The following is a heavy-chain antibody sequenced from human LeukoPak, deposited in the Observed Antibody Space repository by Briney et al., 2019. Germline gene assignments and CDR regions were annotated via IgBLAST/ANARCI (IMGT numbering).Heavy chain of an antibody. V-gene: IGHV3-30-3*01. CDR1: GFTFSNYA. J-gene: IGHJ4*02. Sequence: GGSLRLSCAASGFTFSNYAMHWVRQAPGKGLEWVAVISYDGSNKYYADSVKGRFTVSRDNSKNTLYLQMNSLRAEDTAVYYCARDNGAAAGTGWGQGTLVTVSS. CDR2: ISYDGSNK. D-gene: IGHD6-13*01. CDR3: ARDNGAAAGTG.